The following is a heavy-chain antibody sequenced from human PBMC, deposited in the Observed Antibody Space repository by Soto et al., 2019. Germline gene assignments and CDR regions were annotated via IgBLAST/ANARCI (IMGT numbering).Heavy chain of an antibody. J-gene: IGHJ4*02. V-gene: IGHV6-1*01. D-gene: IGHD7-27*01. CDR1: GDSVASKSAS. CDR3: ARTGDYLVDY. CDR2: TYYRSKWSS. Sequence: PSQSLSLTCAISGDSVASKSASWHCIRQSPSRGLEWLGRTYYRSKWSSNYAVSVKSRITINPDTSKNQFSLQLRSVTPDDTAMYYCARTGDYLVDYRGQGTLVTVSS.